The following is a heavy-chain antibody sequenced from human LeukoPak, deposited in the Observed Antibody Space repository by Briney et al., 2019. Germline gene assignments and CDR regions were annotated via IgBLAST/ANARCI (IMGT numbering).Heavy chain of an antibody. CDR2: IYSSGST. CDR3: ESHRDTAMVLDY. J-gene: IGHJ4*02. CDR1: GFTFSSYG. Sequence: PGGSLRLSCAASGFTFSSYGMNWVRQAPGNGLEAIGDIYSSGSTNSNPSLKSRVTISIDTSQSQFSLKLSSGTAADTAIYYCESHRDTAMVLDYWGQGGLVTVSS. V-gene: IGHV4-59*08. D-gene: IGHD5-18*01.